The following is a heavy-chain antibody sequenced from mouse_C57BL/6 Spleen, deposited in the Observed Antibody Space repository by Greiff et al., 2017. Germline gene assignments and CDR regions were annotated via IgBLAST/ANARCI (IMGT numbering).Heavy chain of an antibody. D-gene: IGHD1-1*01. CDR2: IRNKANGYTT. Sequence: VQLKESGGGLVQPGGSLSLSCAASGFTFTDYYMSWVRQPPGKALEWLGFIRNKANGYTTEYSASVKGRFTISRDNSQSILYLQMNALRAEDSATYYCARVPYYYGSSYGYYAMDYWGQGTSVTVSS. V-gene: IGHV7-3*01. CDR1: GFTFTDYY. CDR3: ARVPYYYGSSYGYYAMDY. J-gene: IGHJ4*01.